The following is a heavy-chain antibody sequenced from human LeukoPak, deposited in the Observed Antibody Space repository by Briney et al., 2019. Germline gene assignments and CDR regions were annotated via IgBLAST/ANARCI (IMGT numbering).Heavy chain of an antibody. J-gene: IGHJ5*02. V-gene: IGHV1-46*01. CDR1: GYTFSSYY. Sequence: GASVKFSCKASGYTFSSYYMHWVRQAPGQGLEWMGIINPSGGSTSYAQKFQGRVTLTRDTSTSTVYMELSSLRSEDTAVYYCARADSGGDSSGYKWFDPWGQGTLVTVSS. CDR3: ARADSGGDSSGYKWFDP. CDR2: INPSGGST. D-gene: IGHD3-22*01.